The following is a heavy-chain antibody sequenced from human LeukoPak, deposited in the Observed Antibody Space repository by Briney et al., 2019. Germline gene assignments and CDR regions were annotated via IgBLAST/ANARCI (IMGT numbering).Heavy chain of an antibody. CDR2: ISWNSGSI. D-gene: IGHD6-13*01. Sequence: GGSLRLSCAASGFTFDDYAMHWVRQAPGKGLEWVSGISWNSGSIGYADSVKGRFTISRDNAKNSLYLQMNSLRAEDTAVYYCARVGYSSSWYAGTEGPNWFDPWGQGTLVTVSS. J-gene: IGHJ5*02. V-gene: IGHV3-9*01. CDR1: GFTFDDYA. CDR3: ARVGYSSSWYAGTEGPNWFDP.